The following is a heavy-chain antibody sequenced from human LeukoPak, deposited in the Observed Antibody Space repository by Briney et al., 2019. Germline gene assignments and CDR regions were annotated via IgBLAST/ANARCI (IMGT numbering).Heavy chain of an antibody. V-gene: IGHV4-38-2*02. Sequence: PSETLSLTCTVSGYSISSGYYWGWIRQPPGKGLEWIGSIYYSGSTYYNPSLKSRVTISVDTSKNQFSLKLSSVTAADTAVYYCASKGVTALDYWGQGTLVTVSS. CDR1: GYSISSGYY. D-gene: IGHD2-21*02. CDR2: IYYSGST. CDR3: ASKGVTALDY. J-gene: IGHJ4*02.